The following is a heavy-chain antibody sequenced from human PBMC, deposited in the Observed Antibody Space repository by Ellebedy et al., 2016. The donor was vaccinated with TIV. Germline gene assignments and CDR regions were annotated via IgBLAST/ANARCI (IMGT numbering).Heavy chain of an antibody. Sequence: GESLKISXAASGFSSSDYYMSWIRQAPGKGLEWVSYISDSGSMIHYADSVKGRFTISRDNSKSSLYLQMNNLRAEDTAVYYCARISSGRSLYGMDVWGQGTTVTVSS. D-gene: IGHD6-19*01. CDR1: GFSSSDYY. CDR3: ARISSGRSLYGMDV. CDR2: ISDSGSMI. V-gene: IGHV3-11*01. J-gene: IGHJ6*02.